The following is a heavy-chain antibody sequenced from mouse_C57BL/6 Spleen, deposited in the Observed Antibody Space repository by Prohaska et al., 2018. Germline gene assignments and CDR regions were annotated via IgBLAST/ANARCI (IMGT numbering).Heavy chain of an antibody. Sequence: QLQQPGAELVMPGASVKLSCKASGYTFTSYWMHWVKQRPGQGLEWIGEMDPSDSYTNYNQKLKGKATLTVDKSSSTAYMQLSSLTSEDSAVYYCALLGPHYLDYWGQGTTLTVSS. J-gene: IGHJ2*01. D-gene: IGHD4-1*01. CDR2: MDPSDSYT. CDR1: GYTFTSYW. V-gene: IGHV1-69*01. CDR3: ALLGPHYLDY.